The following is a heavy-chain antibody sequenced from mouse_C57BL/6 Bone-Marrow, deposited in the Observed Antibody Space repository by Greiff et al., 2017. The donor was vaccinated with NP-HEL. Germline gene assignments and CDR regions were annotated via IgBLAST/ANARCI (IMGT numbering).Heavy chain of an antibody. D-gene: IGHD2-2*01. CDR3: ARGEWLAWFAY. Sequence: EVQLQQSGPELVKPGASVKISCKASGYTFTDYYMNWVKQSHGKSLEWIGDINPNNGGTSYNQKFKGKDTLTVDKSSSTAYMELRSLTSEDSAVYYCARGEWLAWFAYWGQGTLVTVSA. CDR1: GYTFTDYY. V-gene: IGHV1-26*01. J-gene: IGHJ3*01. CDR2: INPNNGGT.